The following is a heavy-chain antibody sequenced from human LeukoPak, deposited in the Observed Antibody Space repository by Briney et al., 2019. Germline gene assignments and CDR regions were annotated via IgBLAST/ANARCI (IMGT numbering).Heavy chain of an antibody. CDR3: VKDSGSGYYKIDY. CDR1: GFTFSSYG. Sequence: GGSLRLSCAASGFTFSSYGMHWVRQAPGKGLEWVAFIRYDGNNKYYADSVKGRFTISRDNSKDTLYLQMNSLRAEDTAMYYCVKDSGSGYYKIDYWGQGTLVTVSS. V-gene: IGHV3-30*02. CDR2: IRYDGNNK. D-gene: IGHD3-22*01. J-gene: IGHJ4*02.